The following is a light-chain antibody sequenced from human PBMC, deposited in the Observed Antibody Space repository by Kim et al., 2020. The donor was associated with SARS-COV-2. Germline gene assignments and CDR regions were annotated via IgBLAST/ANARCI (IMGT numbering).Light chain of an antibody. CDR2: AAS. CDR1: QTIDRY. J-gene: IGKJ1*01. V-gene: IGKV1-39*01. Sequence: SASVGDRVTITGRASQTIDRYLHWYQQKPGKAPSLLIYAASTLHSGVPSRFSGSGSGTEFTLTITGLQPEDFASYYCHQTSVTPWTFGQGTKVDIK. CDR3: HQTSVTPWT.